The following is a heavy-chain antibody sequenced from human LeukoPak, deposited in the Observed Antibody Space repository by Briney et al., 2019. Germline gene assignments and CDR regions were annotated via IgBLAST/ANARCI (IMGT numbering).Heavy chain of an antibody. D-gene: IGHD3-22*01. CDR1: GFTFSDYY. Sequence: PGGSLRLSCAASGFTFSDYYMTWIRQAPGKGLEWVSYISGSSSDTNYADFVKGRFTISRDNAKNSLYLQMNSLRAEDTAVYYCARVKPISSGFYAYWGQGTPVTVSS. V-gene: IGHV3-11*06. CDR3: ARVKPISSGFYAY. CDR2: ISGSSSDT. J-gene: IGHJ4*02.